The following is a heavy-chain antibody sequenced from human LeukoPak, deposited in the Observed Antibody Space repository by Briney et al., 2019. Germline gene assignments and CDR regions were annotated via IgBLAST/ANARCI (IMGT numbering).Heavy chain of an antibody. D-gene: IGHD3-3*01. J-gene: IGHJ5*02. Sequence: SETLSLTCSVSGGSISSYYWGWIRQPPGKGLEWIGSIYYSGSTYYNPSLKSRVTISADTSKNQFSLKPSSVTAADTAVYYCARHGDFWSGYSDGFDPWGQGILVTVSS. CDR1: GGSISSYY. CDR3: ARHGDFWSGYSDGFDP. CDR2: IYYSGST. V-gene: IGHV4-39*01.